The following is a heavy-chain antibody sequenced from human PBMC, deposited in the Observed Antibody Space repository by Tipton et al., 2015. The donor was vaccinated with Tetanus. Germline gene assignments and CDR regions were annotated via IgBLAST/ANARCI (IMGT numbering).Heavy chain of an antibody. V-gene: IGHV4-34*01. Sequence: TLSLTCAAYGGSFSGYYWSWIRQPPGKGLEWIGEINHSGSTNYNPSLKSRVTISVDTSKNQFSLKLSSVTAADTAVYYCARSSGWFHAFDIWGQGTMVTVSS. CDR1: GGSFSGYY. D-gene: IGHD6-19*01. CDR3: ARSSGWFHAFDI. CDR2: INHSGST. J-gene: IGHJ3*02.